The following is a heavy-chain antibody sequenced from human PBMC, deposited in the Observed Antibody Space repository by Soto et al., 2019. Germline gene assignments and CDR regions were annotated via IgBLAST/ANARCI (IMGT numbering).Heavy chain of an antibody. CDR3: NRYLGPDPCSEP. Sequence: SETLSLTCTVSGASVTSGDLSWAWIRQAPAKGLEWIGYMYHTGSNYYNPSLKSRITMSVDTSRNQFSLTPTSATAADTSLYLCNRYLGPDPCSEPWREGTLGTLSS. D-gene: IGHD2-15*01. V-gene: IGHV4-30-2*05. CDR2: MYHTGSN. J-gene: IGHJ5*02. CDR1: GASVTSGDLS.